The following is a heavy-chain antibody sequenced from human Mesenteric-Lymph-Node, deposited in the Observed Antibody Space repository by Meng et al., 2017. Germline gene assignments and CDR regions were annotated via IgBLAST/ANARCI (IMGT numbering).Heavy chain of an antibody. Sequence: GGSLRLSCAAPGFTFSSYGMHWVRQAPGKGLEWVAVIWYDGSNKYYADSVKGRFTISRDNAKNSLYLQMNSLRAEDTAVYYCARDLTAYYYDSSGPLGYWGQGTLVTVSS. V-gene: IGHV3-33*01. CDR3: ARDLTAYYYDSSGPLGY. D-gene: IGHD3-22*01. J-gene: IGHJ4*02. CDR1: GFTFSSYG. CDR2: IWYDGSNK.